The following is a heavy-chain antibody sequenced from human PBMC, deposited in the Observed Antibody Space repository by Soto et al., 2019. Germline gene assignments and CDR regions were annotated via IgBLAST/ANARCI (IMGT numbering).Heavy chain of an antibody. V-gene: IGHV1-8*01. J-gene: IGHJ5*02. CDR2: MNPSTGNT. D-gene: IGHD6-19*01. CDR3: ARSRIIVAVGFDP. Sequence: QVQLVQSGAEVKKPGASVKVSCKASGYTFTSYDIIWVRQATGQGLEWMGWMNPSTGNTDSAEKFQGRLTMTRNTSISTVYMELSSLSFEDTAVYYCARSRIIVAVGFDPWGQGTLVTVSS. CDR1: GYTFTSYD.